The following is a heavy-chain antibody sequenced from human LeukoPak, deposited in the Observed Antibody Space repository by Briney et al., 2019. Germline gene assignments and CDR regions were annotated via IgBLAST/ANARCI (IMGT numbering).Heavy chain of an antibody. D-gene: IGHD4-23*01. J-gene: IGHJ2*01. CDR3: AGDYGGSWYFDL. V-gene: IGHV4-59*01. Sequence: PSETLSLTCTVSDGSISNCYWSWIRQPPGKGLEWIGFVFYTGITNYNPALKSRATLSLDTSMNQFSLKLTSVTAADTAVYYCAGDYGGSWYFDLWGRGTRVTVSS. CDR2: VFYTGIT. CDR1: DGSISNCY.